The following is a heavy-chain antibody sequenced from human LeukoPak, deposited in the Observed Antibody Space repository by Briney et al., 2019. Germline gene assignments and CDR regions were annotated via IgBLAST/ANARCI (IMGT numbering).Heavy chain of an antibody. V-gene: IGHV4-59*08. CDR2: IYSSGIT. D-gene: IGHD6-19*01. Sequence: SETLSLTCTVSGGSISSYYWSWIRQPPGKGLEWIGYIYSSGITNYNPSLRSRVTISVDTSKNQFSLRITSVTAADTAVYYCARLYTSGYFTGDYWGQGTLVTVSS. J-gene: IGHJ4*02. CDR3: ARLYTSGYFTGDY. CDR1: GGSISSYY.